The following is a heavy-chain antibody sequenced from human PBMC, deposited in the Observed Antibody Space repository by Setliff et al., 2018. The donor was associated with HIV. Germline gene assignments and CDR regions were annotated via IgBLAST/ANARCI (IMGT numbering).Heavy chain of an antibody. V-gene: IGHV1-69-2*01. Sequence: ASVKVSCKASGYTFRAYYIHWVRQAPGKGLEWMGRVDPEDGETKYAEKFQGRVTIMADTSTVTAYMEMSRLRSEDTAIYYCASPANYYYESGVCGYWGQGSLVTSPQ. D-gene: IGHD3-10*01. J-gene: IGHJ4*02. CDR2: VDPEDGET. CDR1: GYTFRAYY. CDR3: ASPANYYYESGVCGY.